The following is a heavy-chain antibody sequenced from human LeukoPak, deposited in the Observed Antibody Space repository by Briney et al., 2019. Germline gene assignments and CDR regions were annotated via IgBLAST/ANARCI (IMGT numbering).Heavy chain of an antibody. J-gene: IGHJ5*02. D-gene: IGHD6-19*01. V-gene: IGHV3-48*01. Sequence: GGSLRLSCAASGLTFSSYSMNWVRQAPGKGLERVSYISSSSSTIYYADSVKGRFTISRDNAKNSLYLQMNSLRAEDTAVYYCAREGYSSGWYNWFDPWGQGTLVTVSS. CDR2: ISSSSSTI. CDR3: AREGYSSGWYNWFDP. CDR1: GLTFSSYS.